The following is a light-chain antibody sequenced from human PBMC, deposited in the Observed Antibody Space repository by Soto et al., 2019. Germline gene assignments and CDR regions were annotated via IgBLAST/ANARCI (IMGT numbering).Light chain of an antibody. CDR1: QSISSH. V-gene: IGKV1-39*01. CDR3: QQSYSTPIT. Sequence: DIQMTQSPSSLSASVGDRVTITCRASQSISSHLNWYQQKPGKAPKLLIYAASSLQSGVPSRHSGSGSGTDFTLIISSLQPEDFATYYGQQSYSTPITFGQGTRLEIK. J-gene: IGKJ5*01. CDR2: AAS.